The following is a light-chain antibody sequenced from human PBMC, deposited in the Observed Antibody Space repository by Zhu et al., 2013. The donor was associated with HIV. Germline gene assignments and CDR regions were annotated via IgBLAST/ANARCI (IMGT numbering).Light chain of an antibody. J-gene: IGKJ4*01. Sequence: DIQMTQSPSSLSASVGDRVTITCRTSQDIGSDLGWYQQKPGQAPKRLIYTVSTLHSGVSSRFSGSGSGTEFTLTITSLQPEDFATYYCLQHNSYPALTFGAGTKVEI. CDR3: LQHNSYPALT. CDR1: QDIGSD. CDR2: TVS. V-gene: IGKV1-17*01.